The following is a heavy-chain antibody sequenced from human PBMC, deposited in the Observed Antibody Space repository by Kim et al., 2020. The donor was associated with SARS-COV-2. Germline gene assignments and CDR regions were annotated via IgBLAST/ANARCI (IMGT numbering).Heavy chain of an antibody. D-gene: IGHD6-13*01. CDR2: ISGSGGST. V-gene: IGHV3-23*01. CDR1: GFTFSSYA. J-gene: IGHJ4*02. CDR3: AKDLKFSSSWYGFDDY. Sequence: GGSLRLSCAASGFTFSSYAMSWVRQAPGKGLEWVSAISGSGGSTYYADSVKGRFTISRDNSKNTLYLQMNSLRAEDTAVYYCAKDLKFSSSWYGFDDYWGQGTLVTVSS.